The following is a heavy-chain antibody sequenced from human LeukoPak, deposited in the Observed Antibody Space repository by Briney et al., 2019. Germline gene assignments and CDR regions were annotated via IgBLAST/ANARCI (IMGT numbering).Heavy chain of an antibody. CDR2: ISGSGGTT. CDR3: AKDGHCSGGSCYGNYFDY. J-gene: IGHJ4*02. CDR1: RFTFSNYA. Sequence: GGSLRLSCAASRFTFSNYAMSWVRQAPGKGLEWVSAISGSGGTTYYADSVKGRFTISRDNSKHTLYLQMNSLRAEDTAVYYCAKDGHCSGGSCYGNYFDYWGQGTLVTVSS. D-gene: IGHD2-15*01. V-gene: IGHV3-23*01.